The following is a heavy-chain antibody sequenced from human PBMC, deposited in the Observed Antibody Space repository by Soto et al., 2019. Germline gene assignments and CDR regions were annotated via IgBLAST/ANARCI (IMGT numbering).Heavy chain of an antibody. CDR2: INAGNGDT. Sequence: QVHLVQSGAEEKKPGASVKVSCKASGYTFTNYAMHWVRHAPGQRLEWMGWINAGNGDTKYSQNFQGRVTITRDTSASTAYMELSSLRSEDTAVYYCTRSALRPFGGLIGPFDYWGQGTLVTVSS. CDR1: GYTFTNYA. CDR3: TRSALRPFGGLIGPFDY. V-gene: IGHV1-3*05. J-gene: IGHJ4*02. D-gene: IGHD3-16*02.